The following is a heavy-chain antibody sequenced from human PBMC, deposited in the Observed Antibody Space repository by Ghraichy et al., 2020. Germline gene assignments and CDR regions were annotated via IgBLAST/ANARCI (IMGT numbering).Heavy chain of an antibody. CDR3: VRSNKDGLLHFDY. CDR1: GFSFTNYW. CDR2: LNMDGTTV. D-gene: IGHD4-11*01. Sequence: GGSLRLSCAASGFSFTNYWMHWVRQTPGKGLVWVSRLNMDGTTVNYADSVKGRFTISRDNAKNTMYLQMISLTVEDTAVYYCVRSNKDGLLHFDYWGQGTLVTVSS. V-gene: IGHV3-74*01. J-gene: IGHJ4*02.